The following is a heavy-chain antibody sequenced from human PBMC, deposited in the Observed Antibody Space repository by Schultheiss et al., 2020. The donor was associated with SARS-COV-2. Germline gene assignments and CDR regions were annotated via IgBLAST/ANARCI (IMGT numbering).Heavy chain of an antibody. Sequence: GESLKISCAASGFTFSDYYMSWIRQAPGKGLEWVAVISYDGSNKYYADSVKGRFTISRDNSKNTLYLQMNSLRAEDTAVYYCARGRIELRYFDWLLFRGFDYWGQGTLVTVSS. CDR2: ISYDGSNK. V-gene: IGHV3-30-3*01. D-gene: IGHD3-9*01. J-gene: IGHJ4*02. CDR3: ARGRIELRYFDWLLFRGFDY. CDR1: GFTFSDYY.